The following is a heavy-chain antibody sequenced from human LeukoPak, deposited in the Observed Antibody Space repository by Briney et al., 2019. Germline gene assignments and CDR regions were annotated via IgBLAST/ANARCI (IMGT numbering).Heavy chain of an antibody. CDR1: GFTFGSYW. CDR3: ARDRNRDFNRP. V-gene: IGHV3-7*01. Sequence: GGSLRLSCAASGFTFGSYWMSWVRQAPGKGLEWVANIKQDGSEKYYVGSVKGRFAISRDNAKNSLYLQMNSLRAEDTAVYYCARDRNRDFNRPWGQGTLVTVSS. D-gene: IGHD2/OR15-2a*01. J-gene: IGHJ5*02. CDR2: IKQDGSEK.